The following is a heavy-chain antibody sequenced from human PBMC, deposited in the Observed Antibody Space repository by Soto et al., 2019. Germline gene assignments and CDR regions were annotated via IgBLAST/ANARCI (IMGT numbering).Heavy chain of an antibody. CDR3: ARDQVPYYYDSSDPVDAFDI. J-gene: IGHJ3*02. Sequence: ASVKVSCKASGYTFTSYYMHWVRRAPGQGLEWMGIINPSGGSTSYAQKFQGRVTMTRDTSTSTVYMELSSLRSEDTAVYYCARDQVPYYYDSSDPVDAFDIWGQGTMVTVSS. CDR1: GYTFTSYY. V-gene: IGHV1-46*01. D-gene: IGHD3-22*01. CDR2: INPSGGST.